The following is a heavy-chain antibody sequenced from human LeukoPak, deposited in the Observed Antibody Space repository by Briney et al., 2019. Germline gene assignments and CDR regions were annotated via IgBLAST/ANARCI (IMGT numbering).Heavy chain of an antibody. CDR3: ASLDYGDAFDI. D-gene: IGHD4-17*01. J-gene: IGHJ3*02. CDR2: INCNSGNT. Sequence: ASVKVSCKASGYTFTGYYIHWVRQAPGQGLEWMGWINCNSGNTGYAQKFQGRVTMTRNTSISTAYMELSSLRSEDTAVYYCASLDYGDAFDIWGQGTMVTVSS. V-gene: IGHV1-8*02. CDR1: GYTFTGYY.